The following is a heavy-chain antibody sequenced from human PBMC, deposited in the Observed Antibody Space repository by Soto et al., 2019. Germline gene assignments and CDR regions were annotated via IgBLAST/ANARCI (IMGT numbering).Heavy chain of an antibody. J-gene: IGHJ4*02. CDR1: GYTFTSYS. CDR3: ARAGVYSGSYFDY. Sequence: QVQLVQSGTEVKKPGASVKVSCKTSGYTFTSYSVTWVRQAPGQGLEWMGWISAHNGDTYFAKKLQGRVTVTTDTSTSTAYVELRSRSSDDPAVYYCARAGVYSGSYFDYWGQGTLVTVSS. V-gene: IGHV1-18*01. CDR2: ISAHNGDT. D-gene: IGHD1-26*01.